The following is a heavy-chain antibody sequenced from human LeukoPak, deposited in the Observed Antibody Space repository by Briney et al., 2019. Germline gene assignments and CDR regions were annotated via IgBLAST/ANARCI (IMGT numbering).Heavy chain of an antibody. J-gene: IGHJ3*02. CDR1: GITFSSYG. Sequence: GGSLRLSCAASGITFSSYGMSWVRQAPGKGLEWVSSISSTGGTTYYADSVKGRFTISRDNSKNTLYLQMNSLRAEDTAVYYCARDQGYYYDSSGYAFDIWGQGTMVTVSS. CDR2: ISSTGGTT. CDR3: ARDQGYYYDSSGYAFDI. V-gene: IGHV3-23*01. D-gene: IGHD3-22*01.